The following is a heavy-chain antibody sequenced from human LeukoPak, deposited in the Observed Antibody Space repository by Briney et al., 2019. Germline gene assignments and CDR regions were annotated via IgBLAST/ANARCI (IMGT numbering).Heavy chain of an antibody. CDR1: GFTFNSAW. V-gene: IGHV3-15*01. D-gene: IGHD3-3*01. Sequence: GGSLRLSCAASGFTFNSAWMSWVRQAPGKGLEWVGRIKGKTAAGAPDYVASVKGRFTISRDDSKNTLFLQMNSLKTEDTAVYYCITGDYDFWSGFYSPNHYFDYWAREPWSPSPQ. CDR2: IKGKTAAGAP. CDR3: ITGDYDFWSGFYSPNHYFDY. J-gene: IGHJ4*02.